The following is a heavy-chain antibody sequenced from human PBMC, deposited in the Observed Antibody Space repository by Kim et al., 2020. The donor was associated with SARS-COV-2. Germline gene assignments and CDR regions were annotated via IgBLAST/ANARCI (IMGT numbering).Heavy chain of an antibody. V-gene: IGHV4-39*01. Sequence: SETLSLTCTVSGGSISSSSYYWGWIRQPPGKGLEWIGSIYYSGSTYYNPSLKSRVTISVDTSKNQFSLKLSSVTAADTAVYYCANGDSHMEINAEYFQHWGQGTLVTVSS. CDR1: GGSISSSSYY. D-gene: IGHD3-10*01. CDR2: IYYSGST. J-gene: IGHJ1*01. CDR3: ANGDSHMEINAEYFQH.